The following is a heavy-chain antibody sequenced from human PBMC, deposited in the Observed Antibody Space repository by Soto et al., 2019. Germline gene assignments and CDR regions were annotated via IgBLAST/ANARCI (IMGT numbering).Heavy chain of an antibody. J-gene: IGHJ4*02. CDR2: ISSTTNYI. CDR3: ARESEDLTSNFDY. CDR1: GFTFTRYS. V-gene: IGHV3-21*06. Sequence: GGSLRLSCAASGFTFTRYSMNWVRQAPGKGLEWVSSISSTTNYIYYGGSMKGRFTISRDNAKNSLYLEMNSLRAEDTAVYYCARESEDLTSNFDYWGQGTLVTVSS.